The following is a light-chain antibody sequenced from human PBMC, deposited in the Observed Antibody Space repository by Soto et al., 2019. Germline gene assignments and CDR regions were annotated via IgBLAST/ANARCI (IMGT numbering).Light chain of an antibody. CDR1: RSLLHSNGYNY. Sequence: DIVMTQSPLSLPVTPGEPASISCRSSRSLLHSNGYNYLDWYLQKPGQSPQLLIYLGSNRASGVPDRFSGSGSGTDFTLKISRVEAEDVGVYYCMQALQTPWTLGQGTKVDIK. CDR2: LGS. J-gene: IGKJ1*01. CDR3: MQALQTPWT. V-gene: IGKV2-28*01.